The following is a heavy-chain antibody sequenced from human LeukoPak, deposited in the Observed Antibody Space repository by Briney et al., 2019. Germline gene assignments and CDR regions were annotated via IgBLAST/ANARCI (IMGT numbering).Heavy chain of an antibody. CDR2: ISSSGSTI. D-gene: IGHD3-22*01. CDR3: AIDGITMIVRGMDV. V-gene: IGHV3-48*03. CDR1: GFTFSSYE. Sequence: GGSLRLSCAASGFTFSSYEMNWVRQAPGKGLEWVSYISSSGSTIYYADSVKGRFTISRDNAKNSLYLQMNSLRAEDTAVYYCAIDGITMIVRGMDVWGQGTTVTVSS. J-gene: IGHJ6*02.